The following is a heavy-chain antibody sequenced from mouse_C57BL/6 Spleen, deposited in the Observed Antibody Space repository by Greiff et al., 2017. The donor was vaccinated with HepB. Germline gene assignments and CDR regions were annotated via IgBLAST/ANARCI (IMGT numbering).Heavy chain of an antibody. Sequence: LQESGAELVRPGASVTLSCKASGYTFTDYEMHWVKQTPVHGLEWIGAIDPETGGTAYNQKFKGKAILTADKSSSTAYMGLRSLTSEDSAVYYCTILGFITTVVATRYFDVWGTGTTVTVSS. CDR2: IDPETGGT. CDR3: TILGFITTVVATRYFDV. V-gene: IGHV1-15*01. J-gene: IGHJ1*03. D-gene: IGHD1-1*01. CDR1: GYTFTDYE.